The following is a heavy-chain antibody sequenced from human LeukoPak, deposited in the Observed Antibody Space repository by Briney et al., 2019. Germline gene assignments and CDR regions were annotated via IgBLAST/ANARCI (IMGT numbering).Heavy chain of an antibody. CDR2: IIPIFGTA. D-gene: IGHD1-1*01. J-gene: IGHJ5*02. V-gene: IGHV1-69*06. CDR3: ARRALGSWNGWFDP. Sequence: ASVKVSCKASGGTFSSYAISWVRQAPGQGLEWMGGIIPIFGTANYAQKFQGRVTITADKSTSTAYMELSSLRSEDTAVYYCARRALGSWNGWFDPWGQGTLVTVSS. CDR1: GGTFSSYA.